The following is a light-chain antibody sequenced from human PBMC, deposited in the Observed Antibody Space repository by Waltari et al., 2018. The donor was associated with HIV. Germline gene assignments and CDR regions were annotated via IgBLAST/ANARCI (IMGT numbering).Light chain of an antibody. V-gene: IGLV2-14*03. CDR1: SSDVGGYNY. J-gene: IGLJ1*01. CDR2: DVS. CDR3: SSYTSSSPYA. Sequence: QSALTQPPSVSGPPGQSITTSCTGPSSDVGGYNYFSWYQQHPGKAPKLMIYDVSNRPSGVSNRFSGSKSGNTASLTISGLQAEDEADYYCSSYTSSSPYAFGTGTKVTVL.